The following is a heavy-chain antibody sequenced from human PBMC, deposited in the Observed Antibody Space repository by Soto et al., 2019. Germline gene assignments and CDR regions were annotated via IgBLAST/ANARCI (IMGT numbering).Heavy chain of an antibody. Sequence: ASVKVSCKASGYTFTSYGISWVRQAPGQGLEWMGWISAYNGNTNYAQKLQDRVTMTTDPTTSTAYLELRSLRSDDTAVYYCARGIPSGRFPPFDLWGQGTLVTVSS. CDR2: ISAYNGNT. V-gene: IGHV1-18*01. D-gene: IGHD1-26*01. CDR1: GYTFTSYG. J-gene: IGHJ4*02. CDR3: ARGIPSGRFPPFDL.